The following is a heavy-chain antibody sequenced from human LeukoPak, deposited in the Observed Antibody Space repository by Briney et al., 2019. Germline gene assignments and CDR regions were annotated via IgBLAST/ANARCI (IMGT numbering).Heavy chain of an antibody. CDR3: AVGSYLGRNFDY. J-gene: IGHJ4*02. CDR1: GFTFSSYA. D-gene: IGHD1-26*01. V-gene: IGHV3-23*01. Sequence: GGSLRLSCAASGFTFSSYAMSWVRQAPGKGLEWLSDISGSGGSTYYADSVKGRFTISRDNSKNTLYLQMNSLRAEDTAVYYSAVGSYLGRNFDYWGQGTLVTVSS. CDR2: ISGSGGST.